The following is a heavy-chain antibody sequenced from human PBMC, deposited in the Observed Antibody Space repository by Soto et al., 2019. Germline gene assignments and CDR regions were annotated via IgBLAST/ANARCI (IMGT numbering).Heavy chain of an antibody. CDR1: GDSVSSYSVA. CDR2: TYHRSKWYN. Sequence: SQTLSLTCAISGDSVSSYSVAWNLSMQSPSRGLEYLGRTYHRSKWYNDYAVSVKSRISINPDTSKNQFSLQLNSVTPEDTAVYYCTRGNFKNWFDPWGQGTLVTVSS. CDR3: TRGNFKNWFDP. V-gene: IGHV6-1*01. D-gene: IGHD3-3*01. J-gene: IGHJ5*02.